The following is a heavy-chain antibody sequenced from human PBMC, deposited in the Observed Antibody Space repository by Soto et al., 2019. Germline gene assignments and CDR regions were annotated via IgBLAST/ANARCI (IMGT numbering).Heavy chain of an antibody. V-gene: IGHV3-33*01. Sequence: QVQLVESGGGVVQPGRSLRLSCAASGFTFSSYGMHWVRQAPGKGLEWVGVIWYDGSNKYYADFVKGRFTISRDNSKNTLYLQMNSLRAEDTAVYYCARDSRPYQQQLVPASDIWGQGTMVTVYS. CDR3: ARDSRPYQQQLVPASDI. D-gene: IGHD6-13*01. CDR1: GFTFSSYG. CDR2: IWYDGSNK. J-gene: IGHJ3*02.